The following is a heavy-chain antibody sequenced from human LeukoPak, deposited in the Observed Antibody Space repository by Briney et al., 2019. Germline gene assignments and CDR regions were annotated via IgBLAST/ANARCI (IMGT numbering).Heavy chain of an antibody. J-gene: IGHJ4*02. CDR3: AKLAAAGTAHYYFDY. Sequence: QAPGQGLEIMGIINPSGGSTTYAQKFQGRVTMTRDTSKSTVYMELSSLRSEDTAVYYCAKLAAAGTAHYYFDYWGQGTLVTVSS. CDR2: INPSGGST. V-gene: IGHV1-46*01. D-gene: IGHD6-13*01.